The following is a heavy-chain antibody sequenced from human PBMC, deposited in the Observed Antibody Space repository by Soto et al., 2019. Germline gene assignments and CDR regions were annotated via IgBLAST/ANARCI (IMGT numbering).Heavy chain of an antibody. V-gene: IGHV5-10-1*01. CDR1: GYSFAGYW. J-gene: IGHJ4*02. Sequence: GESLKISCKGTGYSFAGYWITWVRQKPGKGLEWMGRIDPSDSQTYYSPSFRGHVTISVTKSITTVFLQWSSLRASDTAMYYCARQIYDSDTGPNFQYYFDSWGQGTPVTVSS. D-gene: IGHD3-22*01. CDR3: ARQIYDSDTGPNFQYYFDS. CDR2: IDPSDSQT.